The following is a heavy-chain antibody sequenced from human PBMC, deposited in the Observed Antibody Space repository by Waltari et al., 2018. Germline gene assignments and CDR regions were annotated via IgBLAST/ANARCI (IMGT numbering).Heavy chain of an antibody. V-gene: IGHV4-59*01. D-gene: IGHD2-15*01. CDR3: ARGFVYCSGGSCQSYYYYGMDV. J-gene: IGHJ6*02. CDR2: IYYSGST. Sequence: QVQLQESGPGLVKPSETLSLTCTVSGGSISSYYWSWIRQPPGKGLEWIGYIYYSGSTNYNPSLKSRVTISVDTSKNQFSLKLSSVTAADTAVYYCARGFVYCSGGSCQSYYYYGMDVWGQGTTVTVSS. CDR1: GGSISSYY.